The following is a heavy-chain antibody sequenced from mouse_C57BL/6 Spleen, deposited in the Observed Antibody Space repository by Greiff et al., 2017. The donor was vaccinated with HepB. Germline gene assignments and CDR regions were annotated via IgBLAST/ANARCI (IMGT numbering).Heavy chain of an antibody. CDR1: GFNIKDYY. V-gene: IGHV14-2*01. D-gene: IGHD2-12*01. CDR3: AIPLYPTTGGYFDY. CDR2: IAPEDGET. J-gene: IGHJ2*01. Sequence: VQLQQSGAELVKPGASVKLSCTASGFNIKDYYMHWVKQRTEQGLEWIGRIAPEDGETKYAPKFPGKATITADTSSNTAYLQLSSLTSEDTAVYYWAIPLYPTTGGYFDYWGQGTTLTVSS.